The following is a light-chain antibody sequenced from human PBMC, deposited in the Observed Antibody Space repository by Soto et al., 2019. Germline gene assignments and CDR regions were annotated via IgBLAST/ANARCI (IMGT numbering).Light chain of an antibody. J-gene: IGLJ2*01. CDR2: LSSDGSH. CDR3: QTWDTGARVV. Sequence: HLVLTQSPSASASLGASVKLTCTLSSGHSSYAIAWHQQQPEKGPRYLMKLSSDGSHSKGDGIPDRFSGSSSGAERYLIISSLQSEDEADYYCQTWDTGARVVFGGGTKLTVL. CDR1: SGHSSYA. V-gene: IGLV4-69*01.